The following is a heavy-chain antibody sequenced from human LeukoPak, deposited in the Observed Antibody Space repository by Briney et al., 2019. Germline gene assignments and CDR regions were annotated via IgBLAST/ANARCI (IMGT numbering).Heavy chain of an antibody. CDR3: ARETGYCSGSTCFYFDY. V-gene: IGHV3-53*01. CDR2: ISDGGST. J-gene: IGHJ4*02. CDR1: GFTVSSNY. D-gene: IGHD2-15*01. Sequence: PGGSLRLSCAASGFTVSSNYMSWVRQAPGKGLEWFSVISDGGSTNYAASVKGRFTISRDTSKNTLYLQMISLRAEDTAVYYCARETGYCSGSTCFYFDYWGQGTLVTVSS.